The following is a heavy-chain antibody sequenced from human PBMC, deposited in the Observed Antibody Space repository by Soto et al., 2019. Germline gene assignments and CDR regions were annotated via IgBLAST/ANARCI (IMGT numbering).Heavy chain of an antibody. V-gene: IGHV3-74*01. CDR2: INSDGSST. CDR3: ASASTGYSSSWPTYYFDY. CDR1: GFTFSSYW. Sequence: GGSLRLSCAASGFTFSSYWMHWVRQAPGKGLVWVSRINSDGSSTTYADSVKGRFTISRDNAKNTLYVQMNSLRAEDTAVYYGASASTGYSSSWPTYYFDYWGQGTLVTVSS. D-gene: IGHD6-13*01. J-gene: IGHJ4*02.